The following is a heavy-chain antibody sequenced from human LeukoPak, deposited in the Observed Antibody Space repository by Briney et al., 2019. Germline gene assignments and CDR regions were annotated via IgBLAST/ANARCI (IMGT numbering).Heavy chain of an antibody. CDR1: GGSISSYY. CDR3: ARGYYYDSSGYGD. CDR2: IYYSGST. Sequence: SETLSLTCTVSGGSISSYYWSWIRQPPGKGLEWIGYIYYSGSTNYNPSLKSRVTISVDTSKNQFSLKLSSVTAADTAVYYCARGYYYDSSGYGDWGQGTLVSVSS. J-gene: IGHJ4*02. V-gene: IGHV4-59*01. D-gene: IGHD3-22*01.